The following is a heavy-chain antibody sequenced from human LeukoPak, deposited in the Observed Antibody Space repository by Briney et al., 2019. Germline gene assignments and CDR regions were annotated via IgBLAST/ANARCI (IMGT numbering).Heavy chain of an antibody. D-gene: IGHD3-22*01. CDR1: GGSFSGYY. J-gene: IGHJ4*02. Sequence: PSETLSLTCAVYGGSFSGYYWSWIRQPPGKGLEWIGEINHSGSTNYNPSLKSRVTISVDTSKNQFSLKLSSVTAADTAVYYCARGPTYYYDSNGYCYSSYFADWGQGTLVTVSS. V-gene: IGHV4-34*01. CDR2: INHSGST. CDR3: ARGPTYYYDSNGYCYSSYFAD.